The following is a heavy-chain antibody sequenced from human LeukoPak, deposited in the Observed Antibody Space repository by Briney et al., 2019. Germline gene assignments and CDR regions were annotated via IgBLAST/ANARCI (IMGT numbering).Heavy chain of an antibody. D-gene: IGHD6-6*01. V-gene: IGHV4-59*01. J-gene: IGHJ5*02. CDR1: GGAISNYY. CDR3: ARKRFIAAGGFDP. CDR2: IYYSGGT. Sequence: SETLSLTCTVSGGAISNYYWSWIRQPPGKGLEWIGYIYYSGGTNYNPSLRSRVTISVDTSKNQFSLKLSSVTAADTAVYYCARKRFIAAGGFDPWGQETLVTVSS.